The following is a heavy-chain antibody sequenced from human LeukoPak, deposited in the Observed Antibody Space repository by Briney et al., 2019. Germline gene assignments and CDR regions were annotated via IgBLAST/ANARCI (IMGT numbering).Heavy chain of an antibody. CDR2: IYYSGST. J-gene: IGHJ4*02. Sequence: PSETLSLTCTVSGGSISSYYWSWIRQPPGKGLEWIGYIYYSGSTNYNPSLKSRVTISVDTSKNQFSLKLSSVTAADTAVYYCARHRADSNNWFHFDFWGQGTLVTVSS. CDR1: GGSISSYY. D-gene: IGHD6-13*01. CDR3: ARHRADSNNWFHFDF. V-gene: IGHV4-59*01.